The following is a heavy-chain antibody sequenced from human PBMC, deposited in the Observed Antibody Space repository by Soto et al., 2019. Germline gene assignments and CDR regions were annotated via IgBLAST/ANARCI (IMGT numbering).Heavy chain of an antibody. Sequence: PSETLSLTCTVSGASISSGDYYWSWIRQPPEKGLEWIGYIYYSGSTYYNASLKSRLTISLDTSKNQFSLKLTSVTAADTAVYYCARIVTGVLTLDHWGQGTLVTVSS. CDR1: GASISSGDYY. D-gene: IGHD3-9*01. V-gene: IGHV4-30-4*01. J-gene: IGHJ5*02. CDR3: ARIVTGVLTLDH. CDR2: IYYSGST.